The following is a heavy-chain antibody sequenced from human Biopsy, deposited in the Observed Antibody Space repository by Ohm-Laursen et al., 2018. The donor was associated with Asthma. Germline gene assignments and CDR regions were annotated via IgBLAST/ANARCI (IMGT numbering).Heavy chain of an antibody. Sequence: LSLTCAAPGFAVSRDHMFWVRQAPGKGLEWVSVIYSGGTSHTADSVRGRFTISRDYSKNTLYLQMHSLRAEDTAVYYCARGDSSNWSHYYFDYWGQGTLVTVSP. V-gene: IGHV3-53*01. CDR3: ARGDSSNWSHYYFDY. CDR1: GFAVSRDH. J-gene: IGHJ4*02. D-gene: IGHD3-22*01. CDR2: IYSGGTS.